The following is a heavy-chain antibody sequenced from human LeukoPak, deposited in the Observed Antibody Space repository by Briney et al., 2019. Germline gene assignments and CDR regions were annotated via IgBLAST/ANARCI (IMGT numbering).Heavy chain of an antibody. D-gene: IGHD3-10*01. J-gene: IGHJ6*02. CDR2: INHSGST. Sequence: SETLSLTCTVSGGSISSSSYYWSWIRQPPGKGLEWIGEINHSGSTNYNPSLKSRVTISVDTSKNQFSLKLSSVTAADTAVYYCARGSLLWFGELGRAAQRHYYGMDVWGQGTTVTVSS. CDR1: GGSISSSSYY. V-gene: IGHV4-39*07. CDR3: ARGSLLWFGELGRAAQRHYYGMDV.